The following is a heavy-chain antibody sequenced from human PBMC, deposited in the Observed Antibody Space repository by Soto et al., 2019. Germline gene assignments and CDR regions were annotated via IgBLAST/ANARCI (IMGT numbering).Heavy chain of an antibody. CDR2: INHSGST. Sequence: PSETLSLTCAVYGVSFSGYYWSWIRQPPGKGLEWIGEINHSGSTNYNPSLKSRVTISVDTSKNQFSLKLSSVTAADTAVYYCARGVRAGTYYYYYMDVWGKGTTVTVSS. V-gene: IGHV4-34*01. CDR3: ARGVRAGTYYYYYMDV. CDR1: GVSFSGYY. J-gene: IGHJ6*03. D-gene: IGHD6-19*01.